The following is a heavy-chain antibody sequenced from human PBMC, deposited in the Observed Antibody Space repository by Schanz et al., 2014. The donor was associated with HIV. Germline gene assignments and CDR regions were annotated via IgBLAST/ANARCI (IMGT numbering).Heavy chain of an antibody. CDR3: GRGTRYERDYVGPRADGMDV. CDR1: GGAFRGFF. V-gene: IGHV4-34*01. CDR2: VNHNGNT. D-gene: IGHD4-17*01. Sequence: QVLLQQWGAGLLKPSETLSLTCAVYGGAFRGFFLDWIRPAPGEGVEWMGEVNHNGNTYKKPSLKSRVTISVDTSKNQFSLNLTSVTAADTAVYYCGRGTRYERDYVGPRADGMDVWGQGTNVIVSS. J-gene: IGHJ6*02.